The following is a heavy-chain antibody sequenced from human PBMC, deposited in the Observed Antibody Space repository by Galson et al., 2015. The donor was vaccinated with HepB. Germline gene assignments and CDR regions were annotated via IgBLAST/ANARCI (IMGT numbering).Heavy chain of an antibody. D-gene: IGHD4-17*01. V-gene: IGHV3-21*01. CDR3: ARVADADYGDHSHFDY. CDR1: GFTFSSYS. CDR2: ISRSSSYI. J-gene: IGHJ4*02. Sequence: SLRLSCAASGFTFSSYSMNWVRQAPGKGLEWVSSISRSSSYIHYADSVKGRFTISRDNAKNSLYLQMNSLRAEDTAVYYCARVADADYGDHSHFDYWGQGTLVTVSS.